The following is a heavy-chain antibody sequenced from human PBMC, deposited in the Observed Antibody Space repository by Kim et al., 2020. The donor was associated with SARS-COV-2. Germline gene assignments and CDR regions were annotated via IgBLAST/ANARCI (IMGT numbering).Heavy chain of an antibody. Sequence: SETLSLTCTVSGGSITSYYWSWIRQPPGKGLEWIGYIYYSGSTNYAPSLKSRVTISVDTSKSQFSLKLTSVTIADTAVYFCARATAGSAWYYWGRGTLVTVSS. V-gene: IGHV4-59*01. CDR3: ARATAGSAWYY. CDR1: GGSITSYY. D-gene: IGHD6-19*01. CDR2: IYYSGST. J-gene: IGHJ4*02.